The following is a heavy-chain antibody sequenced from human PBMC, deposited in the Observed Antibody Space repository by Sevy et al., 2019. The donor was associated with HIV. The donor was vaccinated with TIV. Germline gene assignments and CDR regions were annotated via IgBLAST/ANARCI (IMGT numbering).Heavy chain of an antibody. CDR3: ARSDIVGATPNYYYYYYMDV. J-gene: IGHJ6*03. CDR1: GYTFTSYG. V-gene: IGHV1-18*01. Sequence: ASVKVSCKASGYTFTSYGISWVRQAPGQGLEWMGWISAYNGNTNYAQKLQGRVTMTTDTSTSTAYMELRSLRSDDTAVYYCARSDIVGATPNYYYYYYMDVWGKGTTVTVSS. D-gene: IGHD1-26*01. CDR2: ISAYNGNT.